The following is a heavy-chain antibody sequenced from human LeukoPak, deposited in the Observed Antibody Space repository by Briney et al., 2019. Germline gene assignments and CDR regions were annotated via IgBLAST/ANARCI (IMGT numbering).Heavy chain of an antibody. V-gene: IGHV1-46*02. D-gene: IGHD3-10*01. Sequence: GASVKISCKASTYIFNKYYIHWVRQAPGRGLEWMGIINPTSGRTSYVQNFQARVTMTRDMSTNTMYLDLSSLKSDDTAVYYCASGGEFRGSAFDIWGQGTTVIVSS. CDR3: ASGGEFRGSAFDI. CDR2: INPTSGRT. CDR1: TYIFNKYY. J-gene: IGHJ3*02.